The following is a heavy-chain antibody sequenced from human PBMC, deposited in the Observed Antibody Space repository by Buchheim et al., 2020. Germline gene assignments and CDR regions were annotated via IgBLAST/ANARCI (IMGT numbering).Heavy chain of an antibody. CDR3: ASRNPTYYYGSVSDYYYYYGMDV. J-gene: IGHJ6*02. V-gene: IGHV4-39*01. CDR2: IYYSGGT. Sequence: QLQLQESGPGLVKPSETLSLTCTVSGGSISSSSYYWGWIRQPPGKGLEWIGSIYYSGGTYYNPSLKSRVTISVDTSKNQFSLKLSSVTAADTAVYYCASRNPTYYYGSVSDYYYYYGMDVWGQGTT. D-gene: IGHD3-10*01. CDR1: GGSISSSSYY.